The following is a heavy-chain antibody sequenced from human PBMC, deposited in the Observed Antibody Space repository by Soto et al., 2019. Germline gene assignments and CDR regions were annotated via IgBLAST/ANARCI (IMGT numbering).Heavy chain of an antibody. Sequence: GGSLRLSCAASGFTFSSYGMHWVRQAPGKGLEWVAVISHDGSNKNYADSVKGRFTISRDNSKNTLYLQMNSLRAEDTAVYYCAKDIRSFSSSSRTFDYWGQGTLVTVSS. CDR2: ISHDGSNK. CDR1: GFTFSSYG. V-gene: IGHV3-30*18. J-gene: IGHJ4*02. CDR3: AKDIRSFSSSSRTFDY. D-gene: IGHD6-6*01.